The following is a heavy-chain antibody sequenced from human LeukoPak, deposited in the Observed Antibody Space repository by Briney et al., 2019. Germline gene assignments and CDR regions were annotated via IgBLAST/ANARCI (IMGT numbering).Heavy chain of an antibody. CDR3: ASPRLVPLDAFDL. J-gene: IGHJ3*01. Sequence: GSVKVFCKASGYTFSGYYMHWVRQAPGQGLEWMGWINPNSGGTNYAQKLQGRVTMTRDTSISTAYMELSRLRSDDTAVYYCASPRLVPLDAFDLWGQGTMVTVSS. D-gene: IGHD6-19*01. V-gene: IGHV1-2*02. CDR2: INPNSGGT. CDR1: GYTFSGYY.